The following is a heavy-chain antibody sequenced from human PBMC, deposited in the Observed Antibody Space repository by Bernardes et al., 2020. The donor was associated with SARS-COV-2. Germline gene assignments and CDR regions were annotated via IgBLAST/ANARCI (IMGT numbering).Heavy chain of an antibody. CDR1: GCSLSTSGVG. V-gene: IGHV2-5*01. CDR3: AHSLYDYSTPYNWFDP. CDR2: IYWNDDK. D-gene: IGHD4-4*01. Sequence: SGPTLVKPTQTRTRTCTFAGCSLSTSGVGVGWIRQPPGKALEWLALIYWNDDKRYSPSLRSRLTITKDTSKNQVVLTMTNRDPVDTATYYCAHSLYDYSTPYNWFDPWGQGALVTVSS. J-gene: IGHJ5*02.